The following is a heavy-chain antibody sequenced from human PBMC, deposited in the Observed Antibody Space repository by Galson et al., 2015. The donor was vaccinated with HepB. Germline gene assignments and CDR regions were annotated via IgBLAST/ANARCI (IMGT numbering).Heavy chain of an antibody. V-gene: IGHV4-39*02. CDR1: GGSITTSNMY. D-gene: IGHD2-2*01. CDR3: ARAPQSSEPYCSNVTCYFWETAFDI. CDR2: ISYNGVT. Sequence: SETLSLTCTLSGGSITTSNMYWAWIRQAPGRGLEWVGSISYNGVTYYTPSLKSRVRMSLDTSKNFFALKMTSLLATDTATYFCARAPQSSEPYCSNVTCYFWETAFDIWGQGAAVTVSS. J-gene: IGHJ3*02.